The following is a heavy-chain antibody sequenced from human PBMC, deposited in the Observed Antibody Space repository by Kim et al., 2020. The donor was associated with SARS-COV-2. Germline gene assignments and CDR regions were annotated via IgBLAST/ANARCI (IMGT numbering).Heavy chain of an antibody. Sequence: SRVTISVDTSKNQFSLKLSSVTAADTAVYYCARGSFPGYYDSSGYYYLDYWGQGTLVTVSS. CDR3: ARGSFPGYYDSSGYYYLDY. J-gene: IGHJ4*02. V-gene: IGHV4-59*09. D-gene: IGHD3-22*01.